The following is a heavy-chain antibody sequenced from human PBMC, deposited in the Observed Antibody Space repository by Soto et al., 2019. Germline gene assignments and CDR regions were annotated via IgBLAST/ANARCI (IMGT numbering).Heavy chain of an antibody. J-gene: IGHJ5*02. CDR1: GLSLNKPGLG. CDR2: IFSNDDK. D-gene: IGHD2-21*02. V-gene: IGHV2-26*01. Sequence: QVTLKESGPVVVKPTETLTLTCTVSGLSLNKPGLGVSWIRRPPGKALEWLAHIFSNDDKSYTSSLKNRLTISKDTSKSQVVLTMTSMDPVASATYFCEVIKDCSRIDCFLASFDPWGPGTQVTVSS. CDR3: EVIKDCSRIDCFLASFDP.